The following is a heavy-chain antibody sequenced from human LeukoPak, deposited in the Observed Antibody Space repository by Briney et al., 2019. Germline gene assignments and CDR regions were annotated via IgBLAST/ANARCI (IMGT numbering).Heavy chain of an antibody. J-gene: IGHJ4*02. V-gene: IGHV4-4*02. CDR2: IYHSGST. CDR3: ARDSVTIFGVVIMFDY. D-gene: IGHD3-3*01. CDR1: GGSISSSNW. Sequence: SETLSPTCAVSGGSISSSNWWSWVRQPPGKGLEWIGEIYHSGSTNYNPSLKSRVTISVDKSKNQFSLKLSSVTAADTAVYYCARDSVTIFGVVIMFDYWGQGTLVTVSS.